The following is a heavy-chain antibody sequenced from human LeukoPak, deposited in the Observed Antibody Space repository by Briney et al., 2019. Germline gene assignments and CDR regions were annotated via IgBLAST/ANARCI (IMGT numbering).Heavy chain of an antibody. D-gene: IGHD1-26*01. V-gene: IGHV3-48*03. CDR1: GFTFSSYE. CDR3: SAWELRYYYYYGMDV. CDR2: ISSSGSTI. Sequence: GGSLRLPCAASGFTFSSYEMNWVRQAPGKGLEWVSYISSSGSTIYYADSVKGRFTISRDNAKNSLYLQMNSLRAEDTAVYYCSAWELRYYYYYGMDVWGQGTTVTVSS. J-gene: IGHJ6*02.